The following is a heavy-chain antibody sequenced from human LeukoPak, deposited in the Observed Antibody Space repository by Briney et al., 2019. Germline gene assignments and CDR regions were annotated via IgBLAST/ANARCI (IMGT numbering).Heavy chain of an antibody. J-gene: IGHJ4*02. Sequence: GGSLRLSCPAAGFTLNHYWTYWVRQRPGKGLVWISLIQNDGRTTTYADSVKGRFTISSDNDKNMLYLQMNSLTAEDTAVYYCARANGGADSWGQGTLVTVSS. CDR2: IQNDGRTT. CDR3: ARANGGADS. V-gene: IGHV3-74*01. D-gene: IGHD3-10*01. CDR1: GFTLNHYW.